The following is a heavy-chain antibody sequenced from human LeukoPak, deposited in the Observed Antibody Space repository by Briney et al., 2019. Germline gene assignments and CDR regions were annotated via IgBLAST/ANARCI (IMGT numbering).Heavy chain of an antibody. V-gene: IGHV3-53*01. J-gene: IGHJ5*02. CDR1: GIAVSSNY. Sequence: PGGSLRLSCVASGIAVSSNYMSWVRQAPGKGLEWVSVIYSGGSTEYADSVKGRFTISRDNSKNTVYLEMNSLRAEDTAVYYCARGDSGSWNYKRGFDHWGQGTLVTVSS. CDR2: IYSGGST. CDR3: ARGDSGSWNYKRGFDH. D-gene: IGHD1-26*01.